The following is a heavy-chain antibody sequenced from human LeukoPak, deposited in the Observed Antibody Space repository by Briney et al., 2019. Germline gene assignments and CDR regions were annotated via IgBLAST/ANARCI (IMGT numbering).Heavy chain of an antibody. D-gene: IGHD2-15*01. CDR1: GYTFTHYW. CDR3: ARRGFCSGGSCFSAHFDF. J-gene: IGHJ4*02. Sequence: GESLKISCQGSGYTFTHYWIAWVRQMPGKGLEWMGIVYPGDSGTRYSPSFQGQVTISADKSINTAYLQWSSLKASDTAMYYCARRGFCSGGSCFSAHFDFWGQGTLLTVSS. CDR2: VYPGDSGT. V-gene: IGHV5-51*01.